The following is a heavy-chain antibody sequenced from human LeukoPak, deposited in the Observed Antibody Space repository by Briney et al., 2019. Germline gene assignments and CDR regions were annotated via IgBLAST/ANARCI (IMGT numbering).Heavy chain of an antibody. CDR3: ARNLVYCSGGSCYSAFGSWFDP. CDR2: IRSKAYGGTT. Sequence: GGSLRLSCTASGFTFGDYAMSWVRQAPGKGLEWVGFIRSKAYGGTTEYAASVKGRFTISRDDSKSIAYLQMNSLRAEDTAVYYCARNLVYCSGGSCYSAFGSWFDPWGQGTLVTVSS. D-gene: IGHD2-15*01. V-gene: IGHV3-49*04. CDR1: GFTFGDYA. J-gene: IGHJ5*02.